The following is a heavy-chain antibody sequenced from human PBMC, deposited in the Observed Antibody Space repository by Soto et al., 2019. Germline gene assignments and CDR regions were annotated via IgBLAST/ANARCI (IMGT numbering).Heavy chain of an antibody. V-gene: IGHV4-4*07. Sequence: SETVSLTCSFSCGSIISYWWSWIRQPAGKGLEWIGRVYSSGTTDYNPSLNSRATLSVETSKNQFSLKLSSVTAADTAVYYCARDIGSYAYGEGYWGQGIQVTVSS. J-gene: IGHJ4*02. D-gene: IGHD3-10*01. CDR3: ARDIGSYAYGEGY. CDR1: CGSIISYW. CDR2: VYSSGTT.